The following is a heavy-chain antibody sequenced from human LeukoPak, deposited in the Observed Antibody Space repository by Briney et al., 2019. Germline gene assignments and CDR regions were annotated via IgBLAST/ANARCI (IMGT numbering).Heavy chain of an antibody. CDR2: IGGSGDST. Sequence: GGSLRLSCTASGFIFTTYAMSWVRQTPGNGLEWVSGIGGSGDSTYYADSVKGRFTISRDNSKNTVYLQMNAPRAEDTAVYYCAKGATSAFDLWGQGTMVTVSS. V-gene: IGHV3-23*01. CDR3: AKGATSAFDL. J-gene: IGHJ3*01. CDR1: GFIFTTYA.